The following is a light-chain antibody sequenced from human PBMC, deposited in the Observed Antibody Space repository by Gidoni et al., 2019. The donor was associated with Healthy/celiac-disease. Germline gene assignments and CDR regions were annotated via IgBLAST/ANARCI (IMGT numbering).Light chain of an antibody. CDR1: QGISSA. J-gene: IGKJ4*01. V-gene: IGKV1-13*02. Sequence: AIQFTQSPSSLSASVGDRVTITCRASQGISSAFAWYQQKPGKAPKRLSYDASSLESGVPSRFSGSGSGTDFTLTISSLQHEDFATYYCQQFNSYPLTFGGGTKVEIK. CDR2: DAS. CDR3: QQFNSYPLT.